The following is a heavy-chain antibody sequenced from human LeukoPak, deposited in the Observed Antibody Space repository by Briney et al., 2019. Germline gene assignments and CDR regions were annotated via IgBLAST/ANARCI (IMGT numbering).Heavy chain of an antibody. CDR1: GFTFSPHA. V-gene: IGHV3-30-3*01. CDR3: ARLGSGYSYGYFYYYGMDV. D-gene: IGHD5-18*01. CDR2: ISSDGSDK. Sequence: GGSLRLSCAASGFTFSPHAMHWVRQAPGKGLKWVAVISSDGSDKYYADSVQGRFTISRDNSKNTLYLQMNSLRPEDTAVYYCARLGSGYSYGYFYYYGMDVWGQGTTVTVSS. J-gene: IGHJ6*02.